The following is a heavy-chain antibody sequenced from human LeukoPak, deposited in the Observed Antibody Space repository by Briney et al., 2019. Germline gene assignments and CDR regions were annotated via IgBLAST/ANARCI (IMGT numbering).Heavy chain of an antibody. Sequence: PSETLSLTCTVSGGSISSYYWSWIRQPPGQGLELIGYIYYTGSTNFNPSLKSRVTMSLDTSKNQFSLKLNSVTAADTAVYYCATGRAAAGSLGYWGQGTLVTVSS. V-gene: IGHV4-59*01. CDR3: ATGRAAAGSLGY. CDR1: GGSISSYY. J-gene: IGHJ4*02. D-gene: IGHD6-25*01. CDR2: IYYTGST.